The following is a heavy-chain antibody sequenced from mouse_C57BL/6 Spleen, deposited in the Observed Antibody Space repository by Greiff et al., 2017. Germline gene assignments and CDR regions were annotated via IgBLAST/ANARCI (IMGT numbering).Heavy chain of an antibody. J-gene: IGHJ1*03. CDR1: GYTFTSYW. V-gene: IGHV1-52*01. D-gene: IGHD1-1*01. CDR2: IDPSDSET. CDR3: ARAGGSSYWYFDV. Sequence: QVQLQQPGAELVRPGSSVKLSCKASGYTFTSYWMHWVKQRPIQGLEWIGNIDPSDSETHYNQKFKDKATLTVDKSSSTAYMQLSSLTSEDSAVYSCARAGGSSYWYFDVWGTGTTVTVAS.